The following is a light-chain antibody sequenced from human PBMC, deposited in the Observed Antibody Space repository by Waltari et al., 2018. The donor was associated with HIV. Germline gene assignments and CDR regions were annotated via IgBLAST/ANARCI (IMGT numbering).Light chain of an antibody. CDR2: AAS. V-gene: IGKV1-9*01. J-gene: IGKJ4*01. Sequence: DIQLTQSPALLSASVGDRVTYSCRASQNIDTYLAWYRQKPGKAPELLIYAASTLQYGVSSRFSGSGSGTEFTLTISGLQPEDFATYFCQQLKSYPLTFGGGTTVE. CDR1: QNIDTY. CDR3: QQLKSYPLT.